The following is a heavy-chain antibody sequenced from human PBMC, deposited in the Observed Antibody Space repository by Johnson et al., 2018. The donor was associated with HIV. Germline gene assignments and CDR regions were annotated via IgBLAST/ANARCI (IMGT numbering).Heavy chain of an antibody. D-gene: IGHD6-25*01. J-gene: IGHJ3*02. CDR3: AKGGIDAFDI. CDR2: ISYDGSSK. Sequence: QVQLVESGGGVVQPGRSLRLSCAASGFTFSSYAMHWVRQAPAKGLEWVAVISYDGSSKFYPNSLKGRFSISRDNSKNTVYLEMNSLRAEDTAVYYCAKGGIDAFDIWGQGTMVTVSS. V-gene: IGHV3-30*04. CDR1: GFTFSSYA.